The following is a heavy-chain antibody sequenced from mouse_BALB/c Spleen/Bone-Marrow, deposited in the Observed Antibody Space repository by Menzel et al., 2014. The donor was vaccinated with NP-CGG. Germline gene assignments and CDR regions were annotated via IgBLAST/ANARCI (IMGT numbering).Heavy chain of an antibody. CDR3: ARRTLAMDY. Sequence: LVESGPELVRPGTSVKMSCKASGYTFTSYWMHWVKQRPGQGFEWIGMIDPSNSETRLNQKFKDKATSNVDKFSNTAYMQFSSLTSEDSAVYYCARRTLAMDYWGQGTSVTVSS. V-gene: IGHV1-59*01. CDR1: GYTFTSYW. J-gene: IGHJ4*01. CDR2: IDPSNSET.